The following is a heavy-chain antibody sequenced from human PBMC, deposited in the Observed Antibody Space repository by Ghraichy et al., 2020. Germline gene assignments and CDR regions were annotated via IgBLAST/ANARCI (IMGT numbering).Heavy chain of an antibody. V-gene: IGHV1-18*01. CDR1: GYSFTNYG. D-gene: IGHD3-10*01. J-gene: IGHJ6*02. CDR3: ARALSGSGSYYYPYYGMDV. CDR2: ISGYNGYT. Sequence: ASVKVSRKASGYSFTNYGIGWVRQAPGQGLEWMGWISGYNGYTYYAHNVQGRVTMTTDTSTTTAYMELRSLESDDTAVYYCARALSGSGSYYYPYYGMDVWGQGTTVTVSS.